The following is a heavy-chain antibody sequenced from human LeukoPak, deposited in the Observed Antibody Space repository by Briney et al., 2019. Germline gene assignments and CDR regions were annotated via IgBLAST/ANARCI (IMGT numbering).Heavy chain of an antibody. CDR2: IIPIFGTA. D-gene: IGHD3-16*01. CDR1: GGTFSSYA. V-gene: IGHV1-69*01. CDR3: AREGLGRAFDI. Sequence: ASVRVSCKASGGTFSSYAISWVRQAPGQGLEWMGGIIPIFGTANYAQKFQGRVTITADESTSTAYMELSSLRSEDTAVYYCAREGLGRAFDIWGQGTMVTVSS. J-gene: IGHJ3*02.